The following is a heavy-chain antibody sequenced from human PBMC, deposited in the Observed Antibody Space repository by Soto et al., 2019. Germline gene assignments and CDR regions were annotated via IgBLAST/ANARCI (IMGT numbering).Heavy chain of an antibody. D-gene: IGHD2-21*02. CDR2: IQSDGSSP. V-gene: IGHV3-74*01. J-gene: IGHJ4*02. Sequence: EVQLVESGGGLVQPGGSLRLSCVASGFTFNYYWMHWVRQAPGKGLVWVSRIQSDGSSPDYVDSVKGRFTISRDNAKNTLYLQINNLRAEDTAVYYCARGGDPDYWGQGTLVTLSS. CDR3: ARGGDPDY. CDR1: GFTFNYYW.